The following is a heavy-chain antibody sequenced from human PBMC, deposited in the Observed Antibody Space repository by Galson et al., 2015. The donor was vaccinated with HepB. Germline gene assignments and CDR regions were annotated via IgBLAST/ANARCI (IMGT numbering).Heavy chain of an antibody. V-gene: IGHV3-15*01. Sequence: SLRLSCAVSGLTFTDACMSWVRQAPGKGLEWVGRMKSKSVGGTRDYTAPVRGRFVISRDDSKNTLYLQMNSLKIEDTAVYYCARGMGYSYGPFDYWGQGTLVTVSS. J-gene: IGHJ4*02. CDR1: GLTFTDAC. CDR3: ARGMGYSYGPFDY. CDR2: MKSKSVGGTR. D-gene: IGHD5-18*01.